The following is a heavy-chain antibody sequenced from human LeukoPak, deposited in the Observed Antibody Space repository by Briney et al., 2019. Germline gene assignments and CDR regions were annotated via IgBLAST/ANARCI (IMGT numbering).Heavy chain of an antibody. Sequence: GGSLRLSCAVSGFTVASNYMSWVRQAPGKGLEWVSVIYAGGTTNYADSVRARFTISRDNSANTLYLQMDNLRVEDTAVYYCVRDHFYDCCGYYDHWGQGTRVTVSS. D-gene: IGHD3-22*01. CDR2: IYAGGTT. V-gene: IGHV3-66*01. CDR1: GFTVASNY. J-gene: IGHJ4*02. CDR3: VRDHFYDCCGYYDH.